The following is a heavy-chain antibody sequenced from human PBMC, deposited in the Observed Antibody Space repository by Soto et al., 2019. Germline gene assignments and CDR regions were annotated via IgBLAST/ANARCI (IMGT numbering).Heavy chain of an antibody. V-gene: IGHV1-18*01. CDR2: ISAYNGNT. J-gene: IGHJ4*02. CDR1: GYTFTSYG. Sequence: ASVKVSCKASGYTFTSYGISWVRQAPGQGLEWMGWISAYNGNTNYAQKLQGRVTMTTDTSTSTAYMELRSLRSDDTAVYYCARSGSPEGPPYSGYDQEIDYWGQGTLVTVSS. D-gene: IGHD5-12*01. CDR3: ARSGSPEGPPYSGYDQEIDY.